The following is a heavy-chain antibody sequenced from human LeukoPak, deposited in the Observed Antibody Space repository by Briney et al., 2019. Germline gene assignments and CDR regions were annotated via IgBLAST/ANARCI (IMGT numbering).Heavy chain of an antibody. D-gene: IGHD3-22*01. CDR1: GGSISSYY. V-gene: IGHV4-4*07. CDR3: ARDRPTTRYYYDSSGYLA. J-gene: IGHJ5*02. Sequence: SETLSLTCTVSGGSISSYYWSWIRQPAGKGLEWIGRIYTSGSTNYNPSLKSRVTMSVDTSKNQFSLKLSSVTAADTAVYYCARDRPTTRYYYDSSGYLACGQGTLVTVSS. CDR2: IYTSGST.